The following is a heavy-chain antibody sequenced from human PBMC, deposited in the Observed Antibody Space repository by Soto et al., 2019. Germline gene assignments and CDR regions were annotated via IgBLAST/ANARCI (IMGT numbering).Heavy chain of an antibody. Sequence: QVQLQQWGAGLLKPSETLSLTCAVYGGSFSDYYWSWIRQPPGKGLEWIGEINHSGSTNYNPSLKSRVTISVDTSKNQFSLKLNSVTAADTAVYYCARASPASCSSTSCYTVPPGGPFDPWGQGTLVTVSS. V-gene: IGHV4-34*01. CDR3: ARASPASCSSTSCYTVPPGGPFDP. CDR2: INHSGST. J-gene: IGHJ5*02. D-gene: IGHD2-2*02. CDR1: GGSFSDYY.